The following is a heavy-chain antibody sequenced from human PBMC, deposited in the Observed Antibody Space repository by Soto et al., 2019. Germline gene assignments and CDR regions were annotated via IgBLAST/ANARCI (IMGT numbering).Heavy chain of an antibody. CDR2: ISAYNGNT. D-gene: IGHD1-7*01. V-gene: IGHV1-18*01. CDR3: AKGGYNWNYGPGGWFDP. Sequence: ASVKVSCKASGYTFTSYGISWVRQAPGQGLEWMGWISAYNGNTNYAQKLQGRVTMTTDTSTSTAYMELRSLRSDDTAVYYCAKGGYNWNYGPGGWFDPWGQGTLVTVS. J-gene: IGHJ5*02. CDR1: GYTFTSYG.